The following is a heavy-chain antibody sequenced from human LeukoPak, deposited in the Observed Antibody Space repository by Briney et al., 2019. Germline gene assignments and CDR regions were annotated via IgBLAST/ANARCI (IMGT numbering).Heavy chain of an antibody. D-gene: IGHD1-1*01. CDR3: AKSLFTSATGTGRAFHI. CDR1: GFSFSAYP. V-gene: IGHV3-23*01. Sequence: PGGSLRLSCAASGFSFSAYPMGWVRQAPGKGLQWLSGISASGDVTFHADRVKGRFAISRDNSKNTLYLQMTGLGAGDTAEYYCAKSLFTSATGTGRAFHIWGQGTMVTVSS. J-gene: IGHJ3*02. CDR2: ISASGDVT.